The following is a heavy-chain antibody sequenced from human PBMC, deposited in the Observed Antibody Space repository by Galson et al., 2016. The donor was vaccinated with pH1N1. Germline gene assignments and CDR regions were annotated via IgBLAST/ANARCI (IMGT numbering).Heavy chain of an antibody. CDR1: GDSITSGYY. V-gene: IGHV4-38-2*01. J-gene: IGHJ4*02. CDR2: FYDSGSTT. D-gene: IGHD1-1*01. Sequence: ETLSLTCAVSGDSITSGYYWGWIRQAPGRGLEWIGSFYDSGSTTYYKSSLKSRVAISVDTSKNQFSLRLSSITAADTAVYYCAKMARTSGPDSEYYFDFWGQGMLVTVSS. CDR3: AKMARTSGPDSEYYFDF.